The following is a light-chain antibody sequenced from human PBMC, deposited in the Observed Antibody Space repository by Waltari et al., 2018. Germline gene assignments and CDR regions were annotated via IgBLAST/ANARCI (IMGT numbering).Light chain of an antibody. Sequence: QSALTQPRSVSGSPGQSVTISCTGTSSDVGGYPHVPWYQHNPGKAPKVVIYDVNKRPSGVPDRFSGSKSGNAASLTISGLQAEDESDYYCCSYAGSYHYVFGTGTKVTVL. CDR1: SSDVGGYPH. CDR3: CSYAGSYHYV. J-gene: IGLJ1*01. CDR2: DVN. V-gene: IGLV2-11*01.